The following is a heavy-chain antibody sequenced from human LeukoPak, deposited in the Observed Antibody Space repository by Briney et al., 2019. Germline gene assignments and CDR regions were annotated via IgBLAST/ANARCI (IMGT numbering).Heavy chain of an antibody. CDR1: GGSISSGGYS. D-gene: IGHD2-2*01. Sequence: SQTLSLTCAVSGGSISSGGYSWSWIRQPPGKGPEWIGYIYHSGSTYYNPSLKSRVTISVDRSKNQFSLKLSSVTAADTAVYYCARRCSSTSCYGHFDYWGQGTLVTVSS. J-gene: IGHJ4*02. V-gene: IGHV4-30-2*01. CDR2: IYHSGST. CDR3: ARRCSSTSCYGHFDY.